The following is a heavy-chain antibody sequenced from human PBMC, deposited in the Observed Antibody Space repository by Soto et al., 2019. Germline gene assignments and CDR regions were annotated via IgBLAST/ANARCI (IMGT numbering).Heavy chain of an antibody. CDR1: GGSISSSSYY. J-gene: IGHJ4*02. V-gene: IGHV4-39*01. D-gene: IGHD5-12*01. Sequence: QLQLQESGPGLVKPSETLSLTCTVSGGSISSSSYYWGWIRQPPGKGLEWIGSIYYSGSTYYNPSLKSRVTISVDTSKNQFSLKLSSVTAADTAVYYCASSNPASRYSGYETIDYWGQGTLVTVSS. CDR3: ASSNPASRYSGYETIDY. CDR2: IYYSGST.